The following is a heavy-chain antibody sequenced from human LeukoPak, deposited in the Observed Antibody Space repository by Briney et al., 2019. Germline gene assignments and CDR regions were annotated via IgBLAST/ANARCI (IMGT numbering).Heavy chain of an antibody. J-gene: IGHJ5*02. CDR3: ASGYSSGWGWFDP. D-gene: IGHD6-19*01. CDR1: GASISSSSYY. Sequence: SETLSLTCTVSGASISSSSYYWGYFRQPPGKGLEWIGSVYYNGNTYYNPSLKSRATISADTSKNQFSLKLTSVTAADTAVYYCASGYSSGWGWFDPWGQGTLVTVSS. CDR2: VYYNGNT. V-gene: IGHV4-39*01.